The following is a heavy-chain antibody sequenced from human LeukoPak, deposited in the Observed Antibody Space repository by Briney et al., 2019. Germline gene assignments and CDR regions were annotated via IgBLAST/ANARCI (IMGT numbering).Heavy chain of an antibody. Sequence: SVKVSCKASGGTFGSYAISWVRQAPGQGLEWMGGIIPIFGTANYAQKFQGRVTITADKSTSTAYMELSSLRSEDTAVYYCATYPLRYCSGGSCYPPDYWGQGTLVTVSS. D-gene: IGHD2-15*01. V-gene: IGHV1-69*06. CDR2: IIPIFGTA. J-gene: IGHJ4*02. CDR3: ATYPLRYCSGGSCYPPDY. CDR1: GGTFGSYA.